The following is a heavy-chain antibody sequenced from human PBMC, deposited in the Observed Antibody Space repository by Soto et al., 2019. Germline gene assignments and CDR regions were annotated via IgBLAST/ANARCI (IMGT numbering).Heavy chain of an antibody. V-gene: IGHV4-34*01. CDR1: GGSFSGYY. CDR3: ARGITIFGVVRNWFDP. CDR2: INHSEST. Sequence: QVQLQQWGAGLLKPSETLFLTCAVYGGSFSGYYWSWIRQPPGTGLEWIGEINHSESTNYNPSLKSRVTISVDTSKNQFSLQLSSVPAADTAVYYCARGITIFGVVRNWFDPWGQGTLVTVSS. J-gene: IGHJ5*02. D-gene: IGHD3-3*01.